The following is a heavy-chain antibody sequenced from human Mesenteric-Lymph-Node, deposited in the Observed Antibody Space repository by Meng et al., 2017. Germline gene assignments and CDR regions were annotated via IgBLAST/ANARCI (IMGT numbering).Heavy chain of an antibody. J-gene: IGHJ2*01. Sequence: SETLSLTCAVSGYSISSGYYWGWIRQPPGKGLEWIGSIYHSGSTYYNPSLKSRVTISVDTSKNQFSLKLSSVTAADTAVYYCARESYPSIVVVNWYFDLWGRGTLVTGAS. CDR3: ARESYPSIVVVNWYFDL. CDR2: IYHSGST. V-gene: IGHV4-38-2*02. CDR1: GYSISSGYY. D-gene: IGHD3-22*01.